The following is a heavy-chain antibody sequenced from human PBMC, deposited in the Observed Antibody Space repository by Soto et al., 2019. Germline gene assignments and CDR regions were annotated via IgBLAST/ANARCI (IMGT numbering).Heavy chain of an antibody. CDR2: IYYSGIT. V-gene: IGHV4-30-4*01. Sequence: TXSLTCTFSGFSIIIGYYDWGWIRQPPGKGLEWIGYIYYSGITYYNPSLKSRVTISVDTSKNQFSLKLSSVTAADKAVYYCARDSWDGSKGFDYWGQGTLVTVSS. J-gene: IGHJ4*02. D-gene: IGHD1-26*01. CDR1: GFSIIIGYYD. CDR3: ARDSWDGSKGFDY.